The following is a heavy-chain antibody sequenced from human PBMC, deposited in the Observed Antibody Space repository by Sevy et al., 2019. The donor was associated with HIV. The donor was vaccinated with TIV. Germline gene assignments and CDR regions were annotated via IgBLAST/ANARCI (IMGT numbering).Heavy chain of an antibody. Sequence: ASVKVSCKASGYTFTRYDINWVRQATGQGLEWMGWMNPNSGNTGYAQKFQGRVTITRNTSISTAYMELSSLRSEDTAVYYCARARPLYGSGARKNAKNGELLYQGRGTPLKYNWFDPWGQGTLVTVSS. J-gene: IGHJ5*02. CDR3: ARARPLYGSGARKNAKNGELLYQGRGTPLKYNWFDP. CDR2: MNPNSGNT. D-gene: IGHD3-10*01. V-gene: IGHV1-8*03. CDR1: GYTFTRYD.